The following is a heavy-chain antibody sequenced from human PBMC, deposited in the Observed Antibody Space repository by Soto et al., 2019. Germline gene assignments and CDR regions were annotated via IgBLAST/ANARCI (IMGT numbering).Heavy chain of an antibody. D-gene: IGHD3-10*01. CDR3: ARTPSSYDGSGTYAGDFCYGLDV. Sequence: EVQLMESGGGLVQPGGSVRLSCEASGFTFSDYAMTWVRQPPGKGLEWVSAISLRGESSFFADSVKGRFTISIDNSKNTLALQMNSLRVEDTAVYFCARTPSSYDGSGTYAGDFCYGLDVWGQGTTVTVSS. CDR2: ISLRGESS. J-gene: IGHJ6*02. CDR1: GFTFSDYA. V-gene: IGHV3-23*01.